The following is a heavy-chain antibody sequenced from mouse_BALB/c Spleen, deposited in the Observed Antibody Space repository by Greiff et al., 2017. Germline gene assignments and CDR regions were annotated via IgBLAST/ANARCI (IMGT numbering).Heavy chain of an antibody. J-gene: IGHJ4*01. Sequence: EVQVVESGGGLVKPGGSLKLSCAASGFAFSSYDMPWVRQTPEKRLEWVAYISSGGGSTYYPDTVKGRFTISRDNAKNTLYLQMSSLKSEDTAMYYCARRSTTGYYAMDYWGQGTSVTVSS. CDR3: ARRSTTGYYAMDY. CDR2: ISSGGGST. V-gene: IGHV5-12-1*01. CDR1: GFAFSSYD. D-gene: IGHD2-14*01.